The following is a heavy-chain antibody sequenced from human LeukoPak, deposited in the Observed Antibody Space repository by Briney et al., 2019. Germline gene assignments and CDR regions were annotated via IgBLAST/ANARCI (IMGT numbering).Heavy chain of an antibody. CDR1: GGTFSSYA. CDR3: ALPLDYGGNEGNYYYYMDV. J-gene: IGHJ6*03. V-gene: IGHV1-69*05. CDR2: VIPIFGTA. Sequence: GASVKVSCKASGGTFSSYAISWVRQAPGQGLEWMGGVIPIFGTANYAQKFQGRVTITTDESTSTAYMELSSLRSEDTAVYYCALPLDYGGNEGNYYYYMDVWGKGTTVTVSS. D-gene: IGHD4-23*01.